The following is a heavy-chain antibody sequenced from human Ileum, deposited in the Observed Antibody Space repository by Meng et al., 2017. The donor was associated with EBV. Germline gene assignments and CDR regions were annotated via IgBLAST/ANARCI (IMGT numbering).Heavy chain of an antibody. V-gene: IGHV2-5*02. CDR3: AHRIQGSLDY. D-gene: IGHD3-10*01. CDR1: GFSLSTDRAG. CDR2: IYWDDDK. Sequence: QITLKEAGPTLVKPTQTLTLTCTFSGFSLSTDRAGVGWVRQPPGEALEWLANIYWDDDKRYTPSLKSRLTITKDTSKNQVVLTMTNMDPGDTATYYCAHRIQGSLDYWGQGILVTVSS. J-gene: IGHJ4*02.